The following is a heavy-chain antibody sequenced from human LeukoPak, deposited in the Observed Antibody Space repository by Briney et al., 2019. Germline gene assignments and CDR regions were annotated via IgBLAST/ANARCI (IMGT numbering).Heavy chain of an antibody. V-gene: IGHV1-2*06. D-gene: IGHD3-16*02. J-gene: IGHJ4*02. CDR3: ARDQIMITFGGVIDDY. CDR1: GYTFTVYY. CDR2: INPNSGGT. Sequence: ASVKVSCKASGYTFTVYYMHWVRQAPGQGLEWMGRINPNSGGTNYAQKFQGKVTMTRDTSISTAYMELSRLRSDDTAVYCCARDQIMITFGGVIDDYWGQGTLVTVSS.